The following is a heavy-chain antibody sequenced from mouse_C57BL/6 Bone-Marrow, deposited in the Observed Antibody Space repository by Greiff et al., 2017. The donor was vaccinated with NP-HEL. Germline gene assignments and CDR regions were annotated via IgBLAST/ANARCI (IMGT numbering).Heavy chain of an antibody. Sequence: VKLMESGPELVKPGASVKISCKASGYAFSSSWMNWVKQRPGKGLEWIGRIYPGDGDTNYNGKFKGKATLTADKSSSTTYMQLSSLTSEDSAVYVCESFYYDYDKGMDYWGQGTSVTVSS. D-gene: IGHD2-4*01. CDR3: ESFYYDYDKGMDY. CDR1: GYAFSSSW. CDR2: IYPGDGDT. J-gene: IGHJ4*01. V-gene: IGHV1-82*01.